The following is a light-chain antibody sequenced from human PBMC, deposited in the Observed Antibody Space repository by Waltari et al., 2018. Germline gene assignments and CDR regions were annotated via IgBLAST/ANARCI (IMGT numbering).Light chain of an antibody. CDR3: QQFNASPRT. Sequence: IQLTQSPSSLSASVGDRVTITCRASQGVNVYLAWYQQKPVKAPKLLIYAASTLQSGVSSRFSGSGSGTDFTLTINSLQPEDIATYYCQQFNASPRTFGQGTNVEIK. CDR2: AAS. J-gene: IGKJ1*01. CDR1: QGVNVY. V-gene: IGKV1-9*01.